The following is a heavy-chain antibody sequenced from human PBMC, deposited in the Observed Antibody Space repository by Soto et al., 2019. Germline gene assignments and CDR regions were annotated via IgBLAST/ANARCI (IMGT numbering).Heavy chain of an antibody. V-gene: IGHV3-21*01. J-gene: IGHJ4*02. D-gene: IGHD1-26*01. CDR2: ISSSSSYI. CDR3: ARHDGGYGRYFDY. Sequence: PVGSLRLSCASSGFTFSSYSMNCVRDSPGKWLEWVSSISSSSSYIYYADSVKGRFTISRDNAKNSLYLQMNSLRAEDTAVYYCARHDGGYGRYFDYWCQGTLVTVSS. CDR1: GFTFSSYS.